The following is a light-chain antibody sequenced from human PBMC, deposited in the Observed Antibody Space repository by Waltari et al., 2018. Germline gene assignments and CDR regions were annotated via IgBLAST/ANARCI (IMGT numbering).Light chain of an antibody. V-gene: IGKV4-1*01. CDR3: QQYYSTPWT. Sequence: DIVMNQSPDSLAVSLGERATINCKSSQSVLFSSNSNNYLAWYQQKSGQPPKLLIYWASTRESGVPDRFSGSGSGTHFTLTISSLQAEDVAVYYCQQYYSTPWTFGQGTKVEIK. J-gene: IGKJ1*01. CDR1: QSVLFSSNSNNY. CDR2: WAS.